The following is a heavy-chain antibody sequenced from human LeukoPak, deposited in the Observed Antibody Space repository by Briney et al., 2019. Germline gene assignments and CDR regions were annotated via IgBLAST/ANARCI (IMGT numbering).Heavy chain of an antibody. CDR2: ISGNGGAT. CDR1: GLTFSTYA. V-gene: IGHV3-23*01. CDR3: ARDLPVGDYFDY. D-gene: IGHD2-8*02. Sequence: GSLRLSCAASGLTFSTYAMSWVRQAPGKGLEWGSTISGNGGATYYADSVKGRFTLSRDNSENTLYLQMNSLRADDTAVYYCARDLPVGDYFDYWGQGTLVTVSS. J-gene: IGHJ4*02.